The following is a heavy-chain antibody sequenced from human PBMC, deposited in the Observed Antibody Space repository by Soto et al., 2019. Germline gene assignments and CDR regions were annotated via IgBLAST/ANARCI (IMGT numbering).Heavy chain of an antibody. CDR1: GFTFSTYW. Sequence: PGGSLRLSCAASGFTFSTYWMHWVRQAPGKGLVWVSRIDSDGSSTNYADSVKGRFTISRDNAKNTLYLQMNSLRAEDTAVYFCAREGSPSGADWFDPWGQGTLVTVSS. V-gene: IGHV3-74*01. CDR3: AREGSPSGADWFDP. J-gene: IGHJ5*02. D-gene: IGHD1-26*01. CDR2: IDSDGSST.